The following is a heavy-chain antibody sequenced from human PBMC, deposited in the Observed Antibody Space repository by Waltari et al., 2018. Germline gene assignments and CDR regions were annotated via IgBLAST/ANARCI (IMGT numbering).Heavy chain of an antibody. Sequence: QLQLQESGPGLVKPSETLSITCTVSGGSISSSSYYWGWIRQPPGKGLEWIGSSYYSGSTYYNPSLKSRVTISVDTSKNQFSLKLSSVTAADTAVYYCARHMGQRRDGYNKGHWYFDLWGRGTLVTVSS. CDR1: GGSISSSSYY. J-gene: IGHJ2*01. CDR2: SYYSGST. CDR3: ARHMGQRRDGYNKGHWYFDL. D-gene: IGHD5-12*01. V-gene: IGHV4-39*01.